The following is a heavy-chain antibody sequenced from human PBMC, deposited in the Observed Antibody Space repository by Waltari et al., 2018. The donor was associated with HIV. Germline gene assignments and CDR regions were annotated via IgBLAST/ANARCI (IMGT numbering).Heavy chain of an antibody. J-gene: IGHJ4*02. Sequence: EVQLVESGGDLVQPGGSRRLSGAASGFTFSVHWMHWVRQVPGKGLVWVARIDSAGSRISYADSVKGRFSISRDNAENTLYLQMNSLRVEDTAVYYCVRDGMVATFDHWGQGTLVTVSS. V-gene: IGHV3-74*01. CDR3: VRDGMVATFDH. CDR2: IDSAGSRI. CDR1: GFTFSVHW. D-gene: IGHD5-12*01.